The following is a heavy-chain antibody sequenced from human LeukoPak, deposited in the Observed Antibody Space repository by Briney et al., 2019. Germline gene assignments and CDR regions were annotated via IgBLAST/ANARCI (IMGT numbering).Heavy chain of an antibody. CDR3: ARGVAAYYFDY. CDR1: GGSISSYY. Sequence: SETLSLTCTVSGGSISSYYWSWIRQPPGKGLEWIGYIYYSGSTNYNPSLKSRVTISVDTSKNQFSLKLSSVAAADTAVYYCARGVAAYYFDYWGQGTLVTVSS. V-gene: IGHV4-59*01. J-gene: IGHJ4*02. D-gene: IGHD6-6*01. CDR2: IYYSGST.